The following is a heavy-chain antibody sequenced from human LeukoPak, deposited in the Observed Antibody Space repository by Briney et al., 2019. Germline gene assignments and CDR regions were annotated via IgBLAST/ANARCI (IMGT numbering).Heavy chain of an antibody. CDR2: INTNTGNP. J-gene: IGHJ4*02. V-gene: IGHV7-4-1*02. Sequence: ASVKVSCKASGYTFTSYAMNWVRQAPGQGLEWMGWINTNTGNPTYAQGFTGRFVFSLDTSVSTAYLQTSSLKAEDTAVYYCARERASSSGYCTNGVCYLFDYWGQGTLVTVSS. CDR3: ARERASSSGYCTNGVCYLFDY. D-gene: IGHD2-8*01. CDR1: GYTFTSYA.